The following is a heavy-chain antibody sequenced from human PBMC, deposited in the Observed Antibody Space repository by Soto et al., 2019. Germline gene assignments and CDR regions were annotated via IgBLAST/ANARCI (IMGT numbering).Heavy chain of an antibody. Sequence: EVQLVESGGGLVQPGGSLRLSCAASGFTFSSYSMNWVRQAPGKGLEWVSYISSSSSTIYYADSVKGRFTISRDNAKNSLYLQMNSLRAEDTAVYYCARGHHYYGSGSSDDAFDIWGQGTMVTVSS. CDR2: ISSSSSTI. V-gene: IGHV3-48*01. D-gene: IGHD3-10*01. J-gene: IGHJ3*02. CDR3: ARGHHYYGSGSSDDAFDI. CDR1: GFTFSSYS.